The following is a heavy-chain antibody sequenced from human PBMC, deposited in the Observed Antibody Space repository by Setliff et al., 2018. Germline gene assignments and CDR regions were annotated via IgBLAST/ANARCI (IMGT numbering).Heavy chain of an antibody. J-gene: IGHJ4*02. CDR3: SRLVRYCTRTSCQRLSGDDY. D-gene: IGHD2-2*01. Sequence: ASVKVSCKASGYTFTNFGISWVREAPGQGLEWMGWISASNGKTNYAQKFQGRVTMTTDTSTSTAYMDLRSLRPDDTAIYFCSRLVRYCTRTSCQRLSGDDYWGQGTLVTVSS. CDR2: ISASNGKT. CDR1: GYTFTNFG. V-gene: IGHV1-18*01.